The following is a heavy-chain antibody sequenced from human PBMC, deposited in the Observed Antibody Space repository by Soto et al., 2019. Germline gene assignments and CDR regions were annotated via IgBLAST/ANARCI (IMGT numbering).Heavy chain of an antibody. CDR3: ARDSGDYGDYDY. J-gene: IGHJ4*02. CDR2: IYYSGST. CDR1: GGSISSGGYY. D-gene: IGHD4-17*01. V-gene: IGHV4-61*08. Sequence: PSETLSLTCTVSGGSISSGGYYWSWIRQPPGKGLEWIGYIYYSGSTNYNPSLKSRVTISVDTSKNQFSLKLSSVTAADTAVYYCARDSGDYGDYDYWGQGTLVTVSS.